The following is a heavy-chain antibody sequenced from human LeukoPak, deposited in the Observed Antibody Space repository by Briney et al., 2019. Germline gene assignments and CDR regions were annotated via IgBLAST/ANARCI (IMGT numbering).Heavy chain of an antibody. D-gene: IGHD1-26*01. CDR3: AKSGGYGLIDY. J-gene: IGHJ4*02. CDR1: GASISGSNYY. V-gene: IGHV4-39*01. Sequence: SETLSLTCAVSGASISGSNYYWGWIRQPPGKGLQWIGNIYSSGSTYYNASLQSRVTISIDTSKNQFSLRLNSVTAADTAMYYCAKSGGYGLIDYWGQGTRVTVSS. CDR2: IYSSGST.